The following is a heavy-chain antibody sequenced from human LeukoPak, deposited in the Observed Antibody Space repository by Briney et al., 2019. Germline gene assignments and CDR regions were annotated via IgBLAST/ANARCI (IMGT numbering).Heavy chain of an antibody. CDR2: IWYGGSNK. D-gene: IGHD6-25*01. V-gene: IGHV3-33*01. CDR1: GFTFSSYG. J-gene: IGHJ4*02. CDR3: VRGPHIAATSY. Sequence: GGSLRLSCAASGFTFSSYGMHWVRQAPGKGLEWVAVIWYGGSNKYYADSVKGRFAISRDNAKKSLYLQINTLRAEDTAVYYCVRGPHIAATSYWGQGTLVTVSS.